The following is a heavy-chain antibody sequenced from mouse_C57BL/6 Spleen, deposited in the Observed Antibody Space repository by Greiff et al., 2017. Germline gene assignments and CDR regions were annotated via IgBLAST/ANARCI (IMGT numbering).Heavy chain of an antibody. V-gene: IGHV1-80*01. Sequence: SGAELVKPGASVKISCKASGYAFSSYWMNWVKQRPGKGLEWIGQIYPGDGDTNYNGKFKGKATLTADKSSSTAYMQLSSLTSEDSAVYFCARSLITTVVARYFEVWGTGTTVTVSS. CDR2: IYPGDGDT. D-gene: IGHD1-1*01. J-gene: IGHJ1*03. CDR1: GYAFSSYW. CDR3: ARSLITTVVARYFEV.